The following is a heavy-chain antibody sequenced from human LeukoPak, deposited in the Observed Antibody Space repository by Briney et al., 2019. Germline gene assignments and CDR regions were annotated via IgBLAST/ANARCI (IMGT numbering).Heavy chain of an antibody. CDR1: GGSISSYY. J-gene: IGHJ3*02. V-gene: IGHV4-59*03. CDR2: LYHSGKT. CDR3: ARHQKDSYDSIFHAFEI. D-gene: IGHD3-22*01. Sequence: SETLSLTCTVSGGSISSYYWSWIRQPPGRGLEWIGCLYHSGKTIYNPSLKSRVTISVDTSKNQFSLMLNSVTAADTATYYCARHQKDSYDSIFHAFEIWGQGTMATVSS.